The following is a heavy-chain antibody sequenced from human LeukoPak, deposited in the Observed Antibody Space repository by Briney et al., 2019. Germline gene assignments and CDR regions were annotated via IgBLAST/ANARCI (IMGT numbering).Heavy chain of an antibody. CDR1: GFTFSSYS. Sequence: GGSLRLSCAASGFTFSSYSMNWVRQAPGQGLEWVSSISSSSSYIYYADSVKGRFTISRDNAKNSLYLQMNSLRAEDTAVYYCARELNRYGGNTPFQHWGEGTLVTVSS. CDR2: ISSSSSYI. CDR3: ARELNRYGGNTPFQH. V-gene: IGHV3-21*01. D-gene: IGHD4-23*01. J-gene: IGHJ1*01.